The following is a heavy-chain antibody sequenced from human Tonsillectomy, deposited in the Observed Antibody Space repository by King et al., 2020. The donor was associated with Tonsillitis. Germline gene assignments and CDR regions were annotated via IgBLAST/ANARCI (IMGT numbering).Heavy chain of an antibody. Sequence: QLVQSGAEVKKPGASVKVSCKASGYTFTSYGISWVRQAPGQGLEWMGWISAYNGNTNYPQNLQGRVTMTTDTSTSTAYMELRSLRSDDTAVYYCARDSPFSSSSEYFDYWGQGTLVTVSS. CDR3: ARDSPFSSSSEYFDY. D-gene: IGHD6-6*01. V-gene: IGHV1-18*01. J-gene: IGHJ4*02. CDR2: ISAYNGNT. CDR1: GYTFTSYG.